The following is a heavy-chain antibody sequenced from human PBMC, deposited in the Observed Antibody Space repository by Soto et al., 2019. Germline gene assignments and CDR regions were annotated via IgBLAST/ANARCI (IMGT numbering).Heavy chain of an antibody. CDR1: GFAFSSHP. Sequence: PGGSLRLSCAASGFAFSSHPMSWVRQAPEKGLEWVSGISDSGGITYNADSVKGRFTISRDNSKNTLYLQMNSLRAEDTVVYYCARRAIGSSRAFDIWGQGTMVTVSS. J-gene: IGHJ3*02. D-gene: IGHD6-6*01. CDR2: ISDSGGIT. CDR3: ARRAIGSSRAFDI. V-gene: IGHV3-23*01.